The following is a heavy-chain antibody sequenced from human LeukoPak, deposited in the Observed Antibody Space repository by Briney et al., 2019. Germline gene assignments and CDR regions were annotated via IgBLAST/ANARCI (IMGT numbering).Heavy chain of an antibody. D-gene: IGHD1-26*01. V-gene: IGHV3-53*01. J-gene: IGHJ4*02. Sequence: GGSLRLSCAASGFTVSSNYMGWVRQAPGKGLEWVSVIFSGGGTYYADSVKGRFTISRDNFKNTLYLQMNSLRAEDTAVYYCATAGLRDSGSYYQFDYWGQGTLVTVSS. CDR3: ATAGLRDSGSYYQFDY. CDR1: GFTVSSNY. CDR2: IFSGGGT.